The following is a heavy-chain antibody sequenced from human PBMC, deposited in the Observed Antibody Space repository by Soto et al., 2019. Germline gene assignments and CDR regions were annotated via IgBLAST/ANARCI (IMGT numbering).Heavy chain of an antibody. J-gene: IGHJ4*02. D-gene: IGHD3-16*02. Sequence: QVQLVESGGGVVQPGRSLRLSCAASGFTFSSYAMHWVRQAPRKGLEWVAVISYDGSDKYYADSVKGRFTISRDNSKNTLKLQMNSLRADDTAVYYCAKALGELSPESYDYWGQGTLITVSS. CDR1: GFTFSSYA. CDR2: ISYDGSDK. CDR3: AKALGELSPESYDY. V-gene: IGHV3-30*18.